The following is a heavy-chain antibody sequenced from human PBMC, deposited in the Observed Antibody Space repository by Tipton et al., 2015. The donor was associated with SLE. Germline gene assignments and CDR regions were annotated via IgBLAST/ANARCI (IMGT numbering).Heavy chain of an antibody. CDR1: GSSLGTHY. CDR3: AGAWQGYCSGGTCDVLDY. D-gene: IGHD2-15*01. V-gene: IGHV4-59*11. Sequence: TLSLTCTVSGSSLGTHYWSWLRQPPGKGLEWIGYISYSETTNYNPSPKSRVTISVDTSKNQFSLKLRSVTAADTAVYYCAGAWQGYCSGGTCDVLDYWGQGTLVTVSS. CDR2: ISYSETT. J-gene: IGHJ4*02.